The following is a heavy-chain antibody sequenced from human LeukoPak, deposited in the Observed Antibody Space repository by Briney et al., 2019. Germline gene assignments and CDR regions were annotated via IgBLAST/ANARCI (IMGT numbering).Heavy chain of an antibody. D-gene: IGHD2-2*01. CDR3: AKDKLPTAMFSYVY. V-gene: IGHV3-11*01. J-gene: IGHJ4*02. CDR1: GFTFSDYY. CDR2: ISSSGSTI. Sequence: GGSLRLSCAASGFTFSDYYMSWIRQAPGKGLERVSYISSSGSTIYYADSVKGRFTISRDNAKNSLYLQMNSLRAEDTAVYYCAKDKLPTAMFSYVYWGQGTLVTVSS.